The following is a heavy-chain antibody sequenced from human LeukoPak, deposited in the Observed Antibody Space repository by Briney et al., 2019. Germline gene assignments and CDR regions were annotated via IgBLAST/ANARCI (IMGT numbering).Heavy chain of an antibody. CDR3: ARDIRLDGRYYYYYMDV. D-gene: IGHD6-19*01. CDR1: GYTFTGYY. Sequence: ASVKVSCKASGYTFTGYYMHWVRQAPGQGLEWMGRINPNSGGTNYAQKFQGRVTMTRDTSISTAYMELSRLRSDATAVYYCARDIRLDGRYYYYYMDVWGKGTTVTVSS. CDR2: INPNSGGT. J-gene: IGHJ6*03. V-gene: IGHV1-2*06.